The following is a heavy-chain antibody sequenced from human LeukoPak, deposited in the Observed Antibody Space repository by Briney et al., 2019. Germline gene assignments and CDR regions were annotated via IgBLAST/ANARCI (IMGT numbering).Heavy chain of an antibody. V-gene: IGHV4-39*07. D-gene: IGHD3-9*01. CDR1: GGSINNRNYY. CDR3: ARVGDYDILTGGGGAFDI. J-gene: IGHJ3*02. CDR2: IYYSGTT. Sequence: SESLSLTCTVSGGSINNRNYYWGWIRQPPGKGLEWIGSIYYSGTTFYNPSLKSRVTISVDTSKNQFSLKLSSVTAADTAVYYCARVGDYDILTGGGGAFDIWGQGTMVTVSS.